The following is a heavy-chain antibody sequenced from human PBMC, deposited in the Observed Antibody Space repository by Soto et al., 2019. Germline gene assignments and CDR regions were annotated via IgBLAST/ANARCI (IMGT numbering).Heavy chain of an antibody. D-gene: IGHD3-10*01. CDR3: ARHGFGPLHGLVDV. CDR1: GGSISSGDYY. V-gene: IGHV4-30-4*01. J-gene: IGHJ6*02. Sequence: PSETLSLTCTVSGGSISSGDYYWSWIRQPPGKGLEWIGYIMYSGNTDYNPSLKRRVTMSMDTSKTQFSLMLESVTATDTAVYYCARHGFGPLHGLVDVWGQGTTVTVSS. CDR2: IMYSGNT.